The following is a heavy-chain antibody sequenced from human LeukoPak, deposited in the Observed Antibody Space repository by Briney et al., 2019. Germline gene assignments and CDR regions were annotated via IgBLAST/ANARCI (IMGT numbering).Heavy chain of an antibody. CDR1: GGSINSGGYY. CDR2: IYHSGTT. D-gene: IGHD6-13*01. CDR3: ARATGYSRGYGGRGWFDP. V-gene: IGHV4-30-2*01. J-gene: IGHJ5*02. Sequence: SETLSLTCTVSGGSINSGGYYWSWIRQPPGKGLEWIGYIYHSGTTYYNPSLKSRVTISADRSKNQFSLKLSSVTAADTAVYYCARATGYSRGYGGRGWFDPWGQGTLVTVSS.